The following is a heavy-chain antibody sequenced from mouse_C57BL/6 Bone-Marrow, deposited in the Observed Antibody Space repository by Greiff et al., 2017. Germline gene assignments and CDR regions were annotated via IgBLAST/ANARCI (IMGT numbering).Heavy chain of an antibody. Sequence: EVQLQQSGPGLVKPSQSLSLTCSVTGYSFTSGYYWYWIRTFPGNKLEWMGNISYDGSINYNPSLKNRISITRDTSKNQFYLKLNAVTTEDTATYYCARGTQLSAMDYWGQGTSVTVSA. V-gene: IGHV3-6*01. CDR3: ARGTQLSAMDY. J-gene: IGHJ4*01. CDR1: GYSFTSGYY. CDR2: ISYDGSI.